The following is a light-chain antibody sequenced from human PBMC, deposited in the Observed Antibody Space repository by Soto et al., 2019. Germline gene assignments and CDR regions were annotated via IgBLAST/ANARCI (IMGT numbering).Light chain of an antibody. J-gene: IGKJ1*01. CDR3: QQYGGSPTWT. Sequence: EIVLTQSPGTLSLSPGERATLSCRASQSVSSSYLAWHQQKPGQAPRLLMYGVSSRATGIPDRFSGSGSGTEFTLTISRLEPEDFAVYYCQQYGGSPTWTFGQGTKV. CDR2: GVS. V-gene: IGKV3-20*01. CDR1: QSVSSSY.